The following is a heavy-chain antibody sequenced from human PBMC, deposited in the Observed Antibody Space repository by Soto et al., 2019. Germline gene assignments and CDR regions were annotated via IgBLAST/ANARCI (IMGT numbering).Heavy chain of an antibody. CDR3: ARDGKGAAYTHGPYYFDY. CDR1: GFIVSSNY. Sequence: GGSLRLSCAASGFIVSSNYMSWVRQAPGKGLEWVSYISSSSSTIYYADSVKGRFAISRDNAKNSLYLQMNSLRDEDTAVYYCARDGKGAAYTHGPYYFDYWGQGALVTVSS. CDR2: ISSSSSTI. D-gene: IGHD1-1*01. J-gene: IGHJ4*02. V-gene: IGHV3-48*02.